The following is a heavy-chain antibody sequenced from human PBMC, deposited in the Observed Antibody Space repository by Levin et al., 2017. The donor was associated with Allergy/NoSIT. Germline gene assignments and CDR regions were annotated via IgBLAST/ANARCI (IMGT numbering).Heavy chain of an antibody. Sequence: GGSLRLSCAASGFTFSSYGMHWVRQAPGKGLEWVAVIWYDGSNKYYADSVKGRFTISRDNSKNTLYLQMNSLRAEDTAVYYCARDREEIVVVVAATMVGGYFDYWGQGTLVTVSS. J-gene: IGHJ4*02. CDR2: IWYDGSNK. V-gene: IGHV3-33*01. D-gene: IGHD2-15*01. CDR1: GFTFSSYG. CDR3: ARDREEIVVVVAATMVGGYFDY.